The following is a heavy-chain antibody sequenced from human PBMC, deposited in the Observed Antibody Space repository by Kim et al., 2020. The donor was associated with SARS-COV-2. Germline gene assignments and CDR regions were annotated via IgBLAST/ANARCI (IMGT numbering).Heavy chain of an antibody. CDR1: GYTFTSYY. CDR3: ARDRPSIAARRGVNWFDP. J-gene: IGHJ5*02. D-gene: IGHD6-6*01. CDR2: INPSGGST. Sequence: ASVKVSCKASGYTFTSYYMHWVRQAPGQGLEWMGIINPSGGSTSYAQKFQGRVTMTRDTSTSTVYMELSSLRSEDTAVYYCARDRPSIAARRGVNWFDPWGQGTLVTVSS. V-gene: IGHV1-46*01.